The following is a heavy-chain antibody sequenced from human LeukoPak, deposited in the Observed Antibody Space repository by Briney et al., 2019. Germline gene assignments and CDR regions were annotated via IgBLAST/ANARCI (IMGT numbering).Heavy chain of an antibody. CDR1: GYTFNSFA. Sequence: GGSLRLSCAASGYTFNSFAMNWVRQAPGKGLEWVSSISCSNGTTHYADFVKGRFTISRDNSKNTLYLQMNSLRAEDTAAYYCAKSLGVGGYTRYKGFDQWGQGTLVVVSS. V-gene: IGHV3-23*01. CDR3: AKSLGVGGYTRYKGFDQ. CDR2: ISCSNGTT. J-gene: IGHJ4*02. D-gene: IGHD3-16*02.